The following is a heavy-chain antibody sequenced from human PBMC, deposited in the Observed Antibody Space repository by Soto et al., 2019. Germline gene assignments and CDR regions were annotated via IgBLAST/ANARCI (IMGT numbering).Heavy chain of an antibody. D-gene: IGHD5-18*01. V-gene: IGHV1-18*01. CDR2: ISAYNGNT. J-gene: IGHJ4*02. CDR3: ASSSPHGYSYGYYFDY. CDR1: GYTFTSYG. Sequence: ASVKVSCKASGYTFTSYGISWVRQAPGQGLEWMGWISAYNGNTNYAQKLQGRVTMTTDTSTSTAYMELRSLRSDDTAVYYCASSSPHGYSYGYYFDYWGQGTLVTVSS.